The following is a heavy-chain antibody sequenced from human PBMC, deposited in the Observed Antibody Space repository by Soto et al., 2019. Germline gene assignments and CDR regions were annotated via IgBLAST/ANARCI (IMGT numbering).Heavy chain of an antibody. CDR1: GFTFSSYA. Sequence: GSLRLSCAASGFTFSSYAMSWVRQAPGKGLEWVSAISGSGGSTYYADSVKGRFTISRDNSKNTLYLQMNSLRAEDTAVYYCAKEGPYYYDSSGYYYFDYWGQGTLVTVSS. CDR3: AKEGPYYYDSSGYYYFDY. J-gene: IGHJ4*02. CDR2: ISGSGGST. D-gene: IGHD3-22*01. V-gene: IGHV3-23*01.